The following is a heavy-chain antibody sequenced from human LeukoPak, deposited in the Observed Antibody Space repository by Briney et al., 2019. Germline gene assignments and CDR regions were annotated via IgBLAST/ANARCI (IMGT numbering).Heavy chain of an antibody. D-gene: IGHD3-10*01. CDR3: ATDRAMVRRNVGFDY. CDR2: FDPEDGET. Sequence: ASAKVSCRVSGYTLTQLSMHWVRQAPGKGLEWMGGFDPEDGETIYAQKFQGRVTMTEDTSTDTAYMELSSLRSEDTAVYYCATDRAMVRRNVGFDYWGQGTLVTVSS. J-gene: IGHJ4*02. V-gene: IGHV1-24*01. CDR1: GYTLTQLS.